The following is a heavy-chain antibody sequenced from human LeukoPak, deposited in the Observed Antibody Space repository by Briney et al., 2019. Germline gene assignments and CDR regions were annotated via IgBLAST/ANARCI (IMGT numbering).Heavy chain of an antibody. CDR2: VYASGTA. V-gene: IGHV4-4*07. Sequence: PSETLSLTCTVSGGSISSYYWSWLRQPTGKGLEWIGRVYASGTANYNPSLKSRVTMSIDTSKNQFSLRLTSVTAADTAVYYCARDRSSYYYRDYFDYWGQGALVTVSS. J-gene: IGHJ4*02. CDR1: GGSISSYY. D-gene: IGHD3-22*01. CDR3: ARDRSSYYYRDYFDY.